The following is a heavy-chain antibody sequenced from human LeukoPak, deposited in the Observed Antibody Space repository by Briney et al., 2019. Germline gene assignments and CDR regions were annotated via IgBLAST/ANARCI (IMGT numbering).Heavy chain of an antibody. CDR2: VYYSGST. D-gene: IGHD2-15*01. CDR1: GGSVSGYY. CDR3: ARIHRYCSGGACYVLDN. Sequence: SETLSLTCVVSGGSVSGYYWGWIRQPPGRGLEWIGYVYYSGSTNYNPSFKSRITTSVDTSRNQFSLQLSSVTAADTAVYYCARIHRYCSGGACYVLDNWGQGTLVAVSS. V-gene: IGHV4-59*02. J-gene: IGHJ4*02.